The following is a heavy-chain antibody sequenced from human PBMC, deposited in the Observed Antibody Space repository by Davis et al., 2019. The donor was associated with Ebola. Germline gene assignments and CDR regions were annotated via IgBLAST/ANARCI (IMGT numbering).Heavy chain of an antibody. CDR2: IKQDGSEK. D-gene: IGHD2-2*01. CDR1: GFTFSSYW. CDR3: ARDQEDIVVVPAATDY. J-gene: IGHJ4*02. Sequence: GGSLRLSCAASGFTFSSYWMSWVRQAPGKGLEWVANIKQDGSEKYYVDSVKGRFTISRDNAKNSLYLQMNSLRAEDTAVYYCARDQEDIVVVPAATDYWGQGTLVTVSS. V-gene: IGHV3-7*03.